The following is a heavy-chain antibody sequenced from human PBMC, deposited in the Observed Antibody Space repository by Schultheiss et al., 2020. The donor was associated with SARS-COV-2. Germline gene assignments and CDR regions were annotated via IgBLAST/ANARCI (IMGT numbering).Heavy chain of an antibody. D-gene: IGHD3-10*01. CDR3: AREGFYYGSGSYYGMDV. CDR2: ISWNSGSI. CDR1: GFTFDDYA. V-gene: IGHV3-9*01. Sequence: GGSLRLSCAASGFTFDDYAMHWVRQAPGKGLEWVSGISWNSGSIGYADSVKGRFTISRDNAKNSLYLQMNSLRAEDTALYYCAREGFYYGSGSYYGMDVWGQGTTVTVSS. J-gene: IGHJ6*02.